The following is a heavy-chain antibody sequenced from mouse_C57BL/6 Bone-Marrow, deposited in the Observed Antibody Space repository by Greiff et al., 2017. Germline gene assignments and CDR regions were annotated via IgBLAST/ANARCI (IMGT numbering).Heavy chain of an antibody. J-gene: IGHJ2*01. V-gene: IGHV3-6*01. Sequence: EVKLMESGPGLVKPSQSLSLTCSVTGYSITSGYYWNWIRQFPGNKLEWMGYISYDGSNNYNPSLKNRISITRDTSKNQFFLKLNSVTTEDTATYYCARVGLYSDYWGQGTTLTVSS. CDR1: GYSITSGYY. CDR3: ARVGLYSDY. CDR2: ISYDGSN. D-gene: IGHD1-1*01.